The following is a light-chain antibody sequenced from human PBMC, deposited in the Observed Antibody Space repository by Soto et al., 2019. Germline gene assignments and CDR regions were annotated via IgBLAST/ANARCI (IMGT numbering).Light chain of an antibody. CDR2: GAS. CDR3: QHYSNWQTWT. J-gene: IGKJ1*01. V-gene: IGKV3-15*01. CDR1: QSVSSN. Sequence: EIVLTQSPGTLSLSPGERATLSCRGSQSVSSNLAWYQQKPGQAPRLLIYGASTRATGIPARFSGSGSGTEFTLTISSLQSEDFAVYYCQHYSNWQTWTFGQGTKVDIK.